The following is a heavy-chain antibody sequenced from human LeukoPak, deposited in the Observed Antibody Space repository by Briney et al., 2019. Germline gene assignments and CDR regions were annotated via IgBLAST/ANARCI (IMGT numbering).Heavy chain of an antibody. CDR2: INHSGST. J-gene: IGHJ4*02. Sequence: PSETLSLTCAVYGGSFSSYYWSWIRQSPGKGLEWIGEINHSGSTNYNPSLKSRVTISVDTSKNQFSLKLNSVTAADTAVYYCARGPYYYGSGVDYWGQGTLVTVSS. CDR1: GGSFSSYY. CDR3: ARGPYYYGSGVDY. D-gene: IGHD3-10*01. V-gene: IGHV4-34*01.